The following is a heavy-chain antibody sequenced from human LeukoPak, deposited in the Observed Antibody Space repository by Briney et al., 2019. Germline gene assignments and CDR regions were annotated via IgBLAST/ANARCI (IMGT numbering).Heavy chain of an antibody. J-gene: IGHJ4*02. V-gene: IGHV3-15*01. CDR1: GFTFTNAW. CDR3: TTDKDTPMVNY. CDR2: IKSKTDGATT. Sequence: GGSLRLSXAASGFTFTNAWLNWVRQAPGKGLEWVGRIKSKTDGATTDYAAPVKGRFTISREDSKSTLYLQMNSLKTEDTAVYYCTTDKDTPMVNYWGQGTLVTVSS. D-gene: IGHD5-18*01.